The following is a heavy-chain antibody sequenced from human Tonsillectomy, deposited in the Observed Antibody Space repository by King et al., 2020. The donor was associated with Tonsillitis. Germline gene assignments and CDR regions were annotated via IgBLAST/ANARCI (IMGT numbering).Heavy chain of an antibody. V-gene: IGHV3-9*01. CDR2: ISWNIGSI. CDR1: GFSFDDYA. CDR3: AKGWAVVATFLETAIDY. J-gene: IGHJ4*02. D-gene: IGHD1-26*01. Sequence: QLVQSGGGLVQPGRSLRLSCAASGFSFDDYAMHWVRHVPGKGLEWVSGISWNIGSIGYADSVKGRFTISRDNVKSSLYLQMNSLRAEDTALYYCAKGWAVVATFLETAIDYWGQGTLVTVSS.